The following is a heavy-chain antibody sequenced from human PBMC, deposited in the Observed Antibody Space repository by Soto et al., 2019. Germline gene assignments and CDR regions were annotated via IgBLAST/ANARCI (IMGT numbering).Heavy chain of an antibody. CDR2: ISGSGGST. D-gene: IGHD3-22*01. Sequence: PGGSLRLSCAASEFTFSNYAMSWVRQAPGKGLEWVSVISGSGGSTYYADSVKGRFTISRDNSKNTLYLQMNSLRAEDTAVYYCAKSTYYYDSRGYFDYWGQGTLVTVSS. CDR1: EFTFSNYA. J-gene: IGHJ4*02. CDR3: AKSTYYYDSRGYFDY. V-gene: IGHV3-23*01.